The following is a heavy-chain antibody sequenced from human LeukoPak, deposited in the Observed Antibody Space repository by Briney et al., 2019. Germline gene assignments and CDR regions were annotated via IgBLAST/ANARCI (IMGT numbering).Heavy chain of an antibody. V-gene: IGHV3-30*03. CDR2: ISSDGIQK. CDR1: EFTSTSYG. CDR3: ATDLGPQLGYDS. D-gene: IGHD1-1*01. Sequence: GGSLRLSCAASEFTSTSYGMHWVRQAPGRGLEWVTHISSDGIQKYYADSVKGRFTISRDNSNNTLFLQMNGLRPEDTAVYYCATDLGPQLGYDSWGQGALVTVSS. J-gene: IGHJ4*02.